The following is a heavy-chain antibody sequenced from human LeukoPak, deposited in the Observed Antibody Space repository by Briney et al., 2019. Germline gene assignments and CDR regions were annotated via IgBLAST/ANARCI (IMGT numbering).Heavy chain of an antibody. J-gene: IGHJ6*03. CDR2: IYYTGST. CDR1: GGSSSSYY. D-gene: IGHD5-12*01. V-gene: IGHV4-59*01. CDR3: ARTTEGYAGGPGYSYYYYMDV. Sequence: SETLSLTCAVYGGSSSSYYWTWIRQPPGKGLEWIGHIYYTGSTTYNPSLKSRVTISVDTSKNQVSLKLRSVTAADTAVYYCARTTEGYAGGPGYSYYYYMDVWGKGTTVTISS.